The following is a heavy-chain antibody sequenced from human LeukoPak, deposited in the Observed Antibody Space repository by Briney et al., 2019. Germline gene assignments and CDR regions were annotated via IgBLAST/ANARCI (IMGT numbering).Heavy chain of an antibody. Sequence: GGSLRLSCAVSGFTFSGFWMSWSRQAPGKGLEWVASINSDGSEGYYADVVKGRFTISRDNAKNSLYLQMNSLRAEDTAVYYCARGKYYFDYWGQGTLVTVSS. J-gene: IGHJ4*02. V-gene: IGHV3-7*01. CDR1: GFTFSGFW. CDR3: ARGKYYFDY. CDR2: INSDGSEG.